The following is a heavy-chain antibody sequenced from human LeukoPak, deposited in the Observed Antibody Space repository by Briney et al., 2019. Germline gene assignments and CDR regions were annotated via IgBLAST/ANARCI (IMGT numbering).Heavy chain of an antibody. CDR3: ARHYIAAPLGGFDP. CDR2: IYYSGST. CDR1: GGSISSYY. Sequence: PSETLSLTCTVSGGSISSYYWSWIRQPPGKGLEWIGYIYYSGSTNYNPSLKSRVTISVDTSKNQFSLKLSSVTAADTAVYYCARHYIAAPLGGFDPWGQGTLVTVSS. V-gene: IGHV4-59*08. D-gene: IGHD6-13*01. J-gene: IGHJ5*02.